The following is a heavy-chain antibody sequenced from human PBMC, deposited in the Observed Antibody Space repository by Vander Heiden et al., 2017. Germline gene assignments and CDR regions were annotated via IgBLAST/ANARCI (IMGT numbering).Heavy chain of an antibody. V-gene: IGHV3-9*01. CDR3: AKDVGGIVGATTGIDY. Sequence: EVQLVESGGGLVQPGRSLRLSCAASGFPFAHYARHWVRQAPGKGLEWVSGISWNSGSIGYADSVKGRFTISRDNAKNSLYLQMNSLRAEDTALYYCAKDVGGIVGATTGIDYWGQGTLVTVSS. CDR2: ISWNSGSI. D-gene: IGHD1-26*01. J-gene: IGHJ4*02. CDR1: GFPFAHYA.